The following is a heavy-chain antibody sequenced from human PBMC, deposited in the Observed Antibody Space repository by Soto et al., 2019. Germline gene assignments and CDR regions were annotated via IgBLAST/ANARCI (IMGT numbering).Heavy chain of an antibody. CDR1: GYTFTSYY. Sequence: QVQLVQSGAEVKKPGASVKVSCKASGYTFTSYYMHWVRQAPGQGLEWMGIINPSGGSTSYAQKFQGRVTMTRDTSTSTVYMELSSLRSEDTAVYYCASEIFGVDGAFDHWGQGTLVTVSS. CDR3: ASEIFGVDGAFDH. J-gene: IGHJ4*02. CDR2: INPSGGST. V-gene: IGHV1-46*03. D-gene: IGHD3-3*01.